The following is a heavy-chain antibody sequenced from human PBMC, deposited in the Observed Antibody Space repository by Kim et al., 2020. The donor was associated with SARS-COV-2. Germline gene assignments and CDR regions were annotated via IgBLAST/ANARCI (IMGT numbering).Heavy chain of an antibody. CDR2: ISGGNVI. J-gene: IGHJ1*01. D-gene: IGHD3-22*01. V-gene: IGHV3-11*04. Sequence: LSLTCAASGFRFTDYYMTWIRQAPGKGLEWISYISGGNVIYYADSVKGRFTVSRDNAEDSVYLQLNGLRAEDTAVYYCAKVHYYDSSGYYGLDGWGQ. CDR1: GFRFTDYY. CDR3: AKVHYYDSSGYYGLDG.